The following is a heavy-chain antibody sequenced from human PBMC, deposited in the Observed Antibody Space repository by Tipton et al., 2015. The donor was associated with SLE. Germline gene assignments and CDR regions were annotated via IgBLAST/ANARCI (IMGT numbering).Heavy chain of an antibody. Sequence: GSLRLSCAASGFTFSSYWMHWVRQAPGKGLVWVSRINSDGSSTSYADSVKGRFTISRDNAKNTLYLQMTSLRAEDTAVYYCARDRVATLYYYYYYGMDVWGQGTTVTVSS. J-gene: IGHJ6*02. CDR2: INSDGSST. V-gene: IGHV3-74*01. D-gene: IGHD5-12*01. CDR3: ARDRVATLYYYYYYGMDV. CDR1: GFTFSSYW.